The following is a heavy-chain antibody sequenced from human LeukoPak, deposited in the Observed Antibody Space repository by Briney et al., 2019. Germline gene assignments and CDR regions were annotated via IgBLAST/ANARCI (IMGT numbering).Heavy chain of an antibody. CDR3: VAIQEKPQRDY. D-gene: IGHD5-12*01. J-gene: IGHJ4*02. V-gene: IGHV3-9*01. Sequence: GGSLRLSCAASGFTFDDYAMHWVRLAPGKGLEWVSGISWNSGSIGYADSVKGRFTISRDNAKNSLYLQMNSLRAEDTALYYCVAIQEKPQRDYWGQGTLVTVSS. CDR2: ISWNSGSI. CDR1: GFTFDDYA.